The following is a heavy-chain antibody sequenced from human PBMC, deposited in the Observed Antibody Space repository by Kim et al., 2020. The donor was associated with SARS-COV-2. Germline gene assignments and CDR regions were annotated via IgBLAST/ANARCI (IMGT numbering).Heavy chain of an antibody. CDR3: ARGGPDYGSNSGYYYVMYV. CDR2: ISSSSSYI. J-gene: IGHJ6*02. Sequence: GGSLRLSGAASGFTFSNYNINWVRQAPGKGLEWVSCISSSSSYIYYADSVKGRFTISRDNAKNSLYLQMNSLIAEETAVYYCARGGPDYGSNSGYYYVMYVLCQGTTVTVSS. D-gene: IGHD4-17*01. V-gene: IGHV3-21*01. CDR1: GFTFSNYN.